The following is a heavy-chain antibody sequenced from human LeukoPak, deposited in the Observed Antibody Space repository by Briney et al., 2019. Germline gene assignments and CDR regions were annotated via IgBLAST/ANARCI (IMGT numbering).Heavy chain of an antibody. J-gene: IGHJ4*02. CDR1: GGTFSSYA. CDR3: ARVYVDTAMVYFDY. CDR2: IIPIFGTA. D-gene: IGHD5-18*01. Sequence: GASVKVSCKASGGTFSSYAISWVRQAPGQGLEWMGGIIPIFGTANYAQKFQGRVTITADESTSTAYMELSSLRSEDTAVYYCARVYVDTAMVYFDYWGQGTLVTVSS. V-gene: IGHV1-69*13.